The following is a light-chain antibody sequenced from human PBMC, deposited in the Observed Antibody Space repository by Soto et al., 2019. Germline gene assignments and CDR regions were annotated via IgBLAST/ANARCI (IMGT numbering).Light chain of an antibody. CDR1: QSVSSSY. V-gene: IGKV3-20*01. Sequence: EIVLKKSPCTLSLSPGERASLSCRASQSVSSSYLAWYQQKPGQAPRLLIYGASSRATGIPDRFSGSGSGTDFTLTISRLEPEDFAVCYCQQYGRSPLTFGGGTKVDIK. CDR3: QQYGRSPLT. CDR2: GAS. J-gene: IGKJ4*01.